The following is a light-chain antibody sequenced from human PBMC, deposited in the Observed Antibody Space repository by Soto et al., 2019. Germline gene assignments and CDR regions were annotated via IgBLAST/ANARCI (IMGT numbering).Light chain of an antibody. CDR3: RQYYSTPLT. V-gene: IGKV4-1*01. J-gene: IGKJ4*01. Sequence: DIVMTQSPDSLAVSLGERATINCKSSQSVLYSSNNKNYLAWYQQKPGQPPKLLIYWASTRESGVPDRFGGSGSGTDFTLTISSLQAEDVAVYYCRQYYSTPLTFGGGNKVDIK. CDR2: WAS. CDR1: QSVLYSSNNKNY.